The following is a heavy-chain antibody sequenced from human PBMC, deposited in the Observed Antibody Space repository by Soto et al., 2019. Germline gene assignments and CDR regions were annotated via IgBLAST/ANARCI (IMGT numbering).Heavy chain of an antibody. Sequence: GVSRRRSGAAAGCTFSTYGGHLHRHFPRKGMEWVAVTSYDGSNTYYADSVKGRFTISRDNSKSTLYLQMNSLRAEDTAVYYCAKGGALVPAAILDFWGQGTLVTVSS. V-gene: IGHV3-30*18. CDR2: TSYDGSNT. D-gene: IGHD2-2*01. J-gene: IGHJ4*02. CDR3: AKGGALVPAAILDF. CDR1: GCTFSTYG.